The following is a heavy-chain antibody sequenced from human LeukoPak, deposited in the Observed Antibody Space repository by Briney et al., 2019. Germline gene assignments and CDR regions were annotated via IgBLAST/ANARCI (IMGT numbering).Heavy chain of an antibody. CDR1: GYNFNTYW. Sequence: GESLKISCQGSGYNFNTYWVAWVRQLPGKGLEWMGIIRPMNSDVRYSPSFQGQVTISADKSISTASLQWSSLKASDTAMYYCARLSAVPRGEFDYWGQGTLVTVSS. CDR3: ARLSAVPRGEFDY. D-gene: IGHD3-16*01. V-gene: IGHV5-51*01. CDR2: IRPMNSDV. J-gene: IGHJ4*02.